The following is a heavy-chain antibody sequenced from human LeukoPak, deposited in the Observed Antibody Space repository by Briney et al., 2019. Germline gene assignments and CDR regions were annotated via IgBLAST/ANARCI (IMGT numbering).Heavy chain of an antibody. D-gene: IGHD3-10*01. CDR2: IYYSGNT. Sequence: SETLSLTCTVSGGSISSYYWSWIRQPPGKGLEWIGYIYYSGNTNYNPSLKSRVTISVDTSKNQFSMKLTSVTAADTAVYYCARGGGSGRGNWFDPWGQGSLVIVSS. V-gene: IGHV4-59*01. CDR1: GGSISSYY. CDR3: ARGGGSGRGNWFDP. J-gene: IGHJ5*02.